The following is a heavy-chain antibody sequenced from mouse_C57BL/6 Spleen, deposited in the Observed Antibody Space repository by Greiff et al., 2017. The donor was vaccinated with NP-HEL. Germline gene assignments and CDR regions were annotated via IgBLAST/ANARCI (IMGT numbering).Heavy chain of an antibody. V-gene: IGHV1-22*01. J-gene: IGHJ4*01. D-gene: IGHD1-1*01. CDR3: ASGYGSSYDAMDY. Sequence: VQLKESGPELVKPGASVKMSCKASGYTFTDYNMHWVKQSHGKSLEWIGYINPNNGGTSYNQKFKGKATLTVNKSSSTAYMELRSLTSEDSAVYYCASGYGSSYDAMDYWGQGTSVTVSS. CDR1: GYTFTDYN. CDR2: INPNNGGT.